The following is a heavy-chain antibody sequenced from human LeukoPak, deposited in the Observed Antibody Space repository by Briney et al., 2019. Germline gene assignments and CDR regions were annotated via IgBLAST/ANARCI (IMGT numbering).Heavy chain of an antibody. J-gene: IGHJ4*02. CDR2: INHSGST. V-gene: IGHV4-34*01. Sequence: KSSETLSLTCAVYGGSFSGYYWSWIRQPPGKGLEWIGEINHSGSTNYNPSLKSRVTISVDTSKNQFSLKLSSVTAADTAVYYCARRPSSLYCSSTSCSFDYWGQGTLVTVSS. CDR1: GGSFSGYY. CDR3: ARRPSSLYCSSTSCSFDY. D-gene: IGHD2-2*01.